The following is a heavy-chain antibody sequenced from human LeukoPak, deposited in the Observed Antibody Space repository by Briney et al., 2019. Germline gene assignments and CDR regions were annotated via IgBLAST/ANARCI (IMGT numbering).Heavy chain of an antibody. D-gene: IGHD3-22*01. J-gene: IGHJ4*02. Sequence: SETLSLTCAVSGYSISSGYHWGWIRQPPGKGLEWIGTIFHSGTTYYNPSLTSRVTISVDTSKNQFSLMLNSVTAADTAVYYCARGGSSGYPFDYWGQGTLVTVSS. CDR1: GYSISSGYH. CDR3: ARGGSSGYPFDY. V-gene: IGHV4-38-2*01. CDR2: IFHSGTT.